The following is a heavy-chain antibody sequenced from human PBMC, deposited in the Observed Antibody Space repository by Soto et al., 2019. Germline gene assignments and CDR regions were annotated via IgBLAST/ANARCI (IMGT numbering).Heavy chain of an antibody. CDR3: VKGLNIDYNSAWFYFGY. CDR2: INPSGGST. CDR1: GYTFTSYY. Sequence: ASVKVSCKASGYTFTSYYMHCVRQAPGQGLEWMGIINPSGGSTSYAQKFQGRVTMTRDTSTSTVYMELSSLRSEDTAVYYCVKGLNIDYNSAWFYFGYWGQGTVVTVSS. D-gene: IGHD6-19*01. V-gene: IGHV1-46*01. J-gene: IGHJ4*02.